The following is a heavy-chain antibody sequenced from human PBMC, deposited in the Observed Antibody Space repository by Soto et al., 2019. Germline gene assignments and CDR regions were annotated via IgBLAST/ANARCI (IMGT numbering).Heavy chain of an antibody. D-gene: IGHD3-22*01. CDR1: RYSLNTNGVA. CDR3: EHSSGGYPRWFDN. Sequence: SGPTLVNRTQTITRTCTFSRYSLNTNGVAVGCIRQPPGKALEWLALIHWDHDQRSSPSLKSRLTITKDTSKNQVVITMTKMDPVDTGTFYCEHSSGGYPRWFDNWGQGTPVTVS. V-gene: IGHV2-5*02. CDR2: IHWDHDQ. J-gene: IGHJ5*02.